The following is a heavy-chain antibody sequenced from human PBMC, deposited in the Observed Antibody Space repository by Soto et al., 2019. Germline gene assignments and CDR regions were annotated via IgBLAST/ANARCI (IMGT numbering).Heavy chain of an antibody. CDR3: ARAYSSTSHYQSIFDY. J-gene: IGHJ4*02. Sequence: ASVKVSCKASGYTFTSYYMHWVRQAPGQGLEWMGIINPSGGSTSYAQKFQGRVTMTRDTSTSTVYMELSSLRSEDTAVYYCARAYSSTSHYQSIFDYWGQGTLVTVSS. V-gene: IGHV1-46*03. CDR1: GYTFTSYY. CDR2: INPSGGST. D-gene: IGHD2-2*01.